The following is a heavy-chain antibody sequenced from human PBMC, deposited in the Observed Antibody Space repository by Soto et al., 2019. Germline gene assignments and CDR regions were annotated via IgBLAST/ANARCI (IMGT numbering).Heavy chain of an antibody. CDR2: ISSSSSYI. D-gene: IGHD4-17*01. CDR1: GFTFSSYS. Sequence: GGSLRLSCAASGFTFSSYSMNWVRQAPGKGLEWVSSISSSSSYIYYADSVKGRFTISRDNAKNSLYLQMNSLRAEDTAVYYWARGYGDYEAYYYYMDVWGKGTTVTVS. J-gene: IGHJ6*03. V-gene: IGHV3-21*01. CDR3: ARGYGDYEAYYYYMDV.